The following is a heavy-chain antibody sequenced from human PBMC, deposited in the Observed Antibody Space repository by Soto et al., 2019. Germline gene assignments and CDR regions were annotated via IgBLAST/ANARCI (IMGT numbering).Heavy chain of an antibody. CDR2: ISGSGGST. J-gene: IGHJ4*02. Sequence: LRLSCASSGFTFSSYTMAWIRQAPGKGLEWVSAISGSGGSTYYADSVKGRFTISRDNSKNTLYLQMNSLRAEDTAVYYCARATVTTDYWGQGTLVTVSS. CDR1: GFTFSSYT. V-gene: IGHV3-23*01. D-gene: IGHD4-17*01. CDR3: ARATVTTDY.